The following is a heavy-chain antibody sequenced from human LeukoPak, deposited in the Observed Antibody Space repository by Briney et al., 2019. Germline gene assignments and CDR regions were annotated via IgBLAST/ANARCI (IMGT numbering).Heavy chain of an antibody. CDR2: IRYDGSIE. Sequence: QSGGSLRLSCAASGFIFSSYDMYWVRQAPGKGLEWVAFIRYDGSIEYHADSVKGRFTISRDNSKNTLYLQMNSLRDGDTAVYYCARGSEWSPNWFDTWGQGTLVTVSS. CDR3: ARGSEWSPNWFDT. CDR1: GFIFSSYD. V-gene: IGHV3-30*02. D-gene: IGHD2-8*01. J-gene: IGHJ5*02.